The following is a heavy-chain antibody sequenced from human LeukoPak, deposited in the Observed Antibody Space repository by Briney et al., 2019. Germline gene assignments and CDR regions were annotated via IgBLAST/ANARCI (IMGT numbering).Heavy chain of an antibody. V-gene: IGHV1-18*01. CDR1: GYTFTSHG. J-gene: IGHJ4*02. Sequence: GASVKVSCKASGYTFTSHGISWVRQAPGQGLEWMGWISAYNGNTNYAQKLQGRVTMTTDTSTSTVYMELRSLRSDDTAVYYCARLYCSSTSCQDYSFDYWGQGALVTVSS. D-gene: IGHD2-2*01. CDR3: ARLYCSSTSCQDYSFDY. CDR2: ISAYNGNT.